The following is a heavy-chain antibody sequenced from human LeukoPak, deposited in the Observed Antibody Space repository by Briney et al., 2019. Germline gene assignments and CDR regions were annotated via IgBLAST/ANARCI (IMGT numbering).Heavy chain of an antibody. CDR1: GGSFSGYY. J-gene: IGHJ6*03. CDR2: INHSGGT. D-gene: IGHD3-16*01. Sequence: SETQSLTCAVYGGSFSGYYWSWIRQPPGKGLEWIGEINHSGGTKYNPSLKSRVTISVDTSKNQFSLKLSSVTAADTAMYYCARVKDPGGYYYYYYMDVWGKGTTVTVSS. V-gene: IGHV4-34*01. CDR3: ARVKDPGGYYYYYYMDV.